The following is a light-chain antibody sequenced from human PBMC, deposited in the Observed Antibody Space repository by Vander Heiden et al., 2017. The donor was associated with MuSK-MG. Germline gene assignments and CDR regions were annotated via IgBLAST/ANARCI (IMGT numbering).Light chain of an antibody. V-gene: IGKV1-12*01. CDR2: AAS. CDR3: HQAKGVPPT. Sequence: DIQMTQSPSPVSASVGDSVSITCRASQGISSSLAWYQQKPGKAPKLLIYAASTLQSGVPSTFSGSGSGTDFTLTISSLQPEDFATYYCHQAKGVPPTFGGGTKLEIK. J-gene: IGKJ4*01. CDR1: QGISSS.